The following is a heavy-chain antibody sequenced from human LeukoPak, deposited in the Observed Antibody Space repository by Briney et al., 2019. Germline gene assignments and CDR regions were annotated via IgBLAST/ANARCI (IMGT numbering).Heavy chain of an antibody. V-gene: IGHV3-21*01. J-gene: IGHJ4*02. CDR1: GFTFSSYS. CDR3: ARDRELGYCRSISCSSVAY. CDR2: ISSSSSYI. Sequence: GGSLRLSCAASGFTFSSYSMNWVRQAPGKGLEWVSSISSSSSYIYYADSVKGRFTISRDNAKNSLYLQMNSLRAEDTAVYYCARDRELGYCRSISCSSVAYWGQGTLVTVSS. D-gene: IGHD2-2*01.